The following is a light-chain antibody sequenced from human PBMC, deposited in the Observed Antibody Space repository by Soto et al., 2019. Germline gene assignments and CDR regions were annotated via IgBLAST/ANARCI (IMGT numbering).Light chain of an antibody. V-gene: IGLV2-23*01. CDR2: EGS. CDR1: SSDVGGYPL. CDR3: CSSAGPRYV. Sequence: QAALTQSASVCGSPGQSITISCTGTSSDVGGYPLVSWYQQHPGKAPKLMIYEGSKRPSGVSNRFSGSKSGYTASLTISGLQAEDEADYYCCSSAGPRYVFGSGTKVT. J-gene: IGLJ1*01.